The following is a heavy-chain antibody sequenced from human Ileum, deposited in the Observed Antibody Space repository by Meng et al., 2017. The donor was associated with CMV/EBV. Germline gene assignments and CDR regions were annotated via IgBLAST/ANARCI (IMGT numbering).Heavy chain of an antibody. CDR1: GFTYSNFW. Sequence: GESLKISCAVSGFTYSNFWMSWVRQSPGMGLEWAANIKQDGSATYYADSVKGRFTISRDDAKNSLYLQMNNLRAEDTAIYYCARDVTLLGRVQTFDSWGQGTLVTVSS. CDR2: IKQDGSAT. CDR3: ARDVTLLGRVQTFDS. V-gene: IGHV3-7*01. J-gene: IGHJ4*02. D-gene: IGHD3-3*01.